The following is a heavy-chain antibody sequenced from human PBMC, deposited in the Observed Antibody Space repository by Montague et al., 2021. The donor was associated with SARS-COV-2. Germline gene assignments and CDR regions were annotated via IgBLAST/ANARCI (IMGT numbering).Heavy chain of an antibody. CDR3: ARASRTSGWGYWYNGLDV. D-gene: IGHD6-19*01. J-gene: IGHJ6*02. Sequence: SETLSLTCDVSGGSISSYYWSWIRQPAGKGLEWTGRIYTTGSTNYNPSLKSRVTMSVDTSRNHLSLKLTSVTAADTAVYYRARASRTSGWGYWYNGLDVWGQGTTVTVSS. CDR2: IYTTGST. V-gene: IGHV4-4*07. CDR1: GGSISSYY.